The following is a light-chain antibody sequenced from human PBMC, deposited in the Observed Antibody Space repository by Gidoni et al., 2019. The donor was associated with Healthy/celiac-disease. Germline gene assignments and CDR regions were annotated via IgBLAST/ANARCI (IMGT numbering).Light chain of an antibody. CDR2: WAS. CDR3: QQYYSTPRT. J-gene: IGKJ4*01. V-gene: IGKV4-1*01. CDR1: QSVLYSSNNKNY. Sequence: DIVMTQSPDSLAVSLGESATINCKSSQSVLYSSNNKNYLAWYQQKPGQPPKLLIYWASTRESGVPDRFSGSGSGTDFTLTISSLQAEDVAVYYCQQYYSTPRTFXGXTKVEIK.